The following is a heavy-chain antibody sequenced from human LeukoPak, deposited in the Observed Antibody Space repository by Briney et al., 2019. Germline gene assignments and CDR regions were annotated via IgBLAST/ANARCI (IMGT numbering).Heavy chain of an antibody. CDR2: IKSKTDGGTT. J-gene: IGHJ3*02. CDR1: GFTFRSYG. V-gene: IGHV3-15*01. CDR3: TTDRAGDAFDI. Sequence: PGNSLRLSCAASGFTFRSYGMHWVRQAPGKGLEWVGRIKSKTDGGTTDYAAPVKGRFTISRDDSKNTLYLQMNSLKTEDTAVYYCTTDRAGDAFDIWGQGTMVTVSS.